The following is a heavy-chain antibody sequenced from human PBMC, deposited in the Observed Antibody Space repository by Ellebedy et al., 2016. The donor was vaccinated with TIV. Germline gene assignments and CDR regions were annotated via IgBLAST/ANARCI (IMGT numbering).Heavy chain of an antibody. D-gene: IGHD3-10*01. CDR2: ISGSGGST. J-gene: IGHJ4*02. CDR3: AKGGYYYGSGSYGRFDY. CDR1: GFTFSSYA. V-gene: IGHV3-23*01. Sequence: GESLKISXAASGFTFSSYAMSWVRQAPGKGLEWVSAISGSGGSTYYADSVKGRFTISRDNSKNTLYLQMNSLRAEDTAVYYCAKGGYYYGSGSYGRFDYWGQGTLVTVSS.